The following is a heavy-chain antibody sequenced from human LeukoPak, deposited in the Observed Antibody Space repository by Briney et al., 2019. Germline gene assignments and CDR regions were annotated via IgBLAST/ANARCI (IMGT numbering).Heavy chain of an antibody. D-gene: IGHD1-14*01. J-gene: IGHJ3*02. V-gene: IGHV3-48*01. CDR2: ISSSSSII. Sequence: GGSLRLSCAASGFTFSSYSMNRVRQAPGKGLEWVSYISSSSSIIYYADSMKGRFTISRDNAKNSLYLQMNSLRAEDTAVYYCARGGYKVAFDIWGQGTMVTVSS. CDR3: ARGGYKVAFDI. CDR1: GFTFSSYS.